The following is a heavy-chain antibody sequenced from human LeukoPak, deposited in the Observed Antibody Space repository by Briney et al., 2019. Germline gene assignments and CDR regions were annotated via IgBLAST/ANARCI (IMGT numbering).Heavy chain of an antibody. CDR3: ASFNYYDSSGYRLGAFDI. J-gene: IGHJ3*02. D-gene: IGHD3-22*01. V-gene: IGHV4-30-4*01. CDR1: GGSISSGDYY. CDR2: IYYSGST. Sequence: SETLSLTCTVSGGSISSGDYYWSWIRQPPGKGLEWIGYIYYSGSTYYNPSLKSRVTISVDTSKNQFSLKLSSVTAADTAVYYCASFNYYDSSGYRLGAFDIWGQGTMVTVSS.